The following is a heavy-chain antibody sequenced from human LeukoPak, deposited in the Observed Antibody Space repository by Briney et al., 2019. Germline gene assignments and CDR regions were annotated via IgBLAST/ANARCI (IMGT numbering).Heavy chain of an antibody. D-gene: IGHD4-17*01. CDR1: TFTFSRYA. J-gene: IGHJ4*02. Sequence: GGSLRLSCAASTFTFSRYAMAWVRQAPGKGLEWVSAISPTGASTYYADSVKGRFTISRGNSKNTLYLQMNSLRAEDTAVYYCAKDHNGGDYDYWGQGTLVTVSS. V-gene: IGHV3-23*01. CDR3: AKDHNGGDYDY. CDR2: ISPTGAST.